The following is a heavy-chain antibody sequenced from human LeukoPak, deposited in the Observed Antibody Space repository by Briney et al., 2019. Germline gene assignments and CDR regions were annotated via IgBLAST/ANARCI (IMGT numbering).Heavy chain of an antibody. D-gene: IGHD5-12*01. CDR2: INPNSGGT. V-gene: IGHV1-2*02. CDR1: GYTFTGYY. J-gene: IGHJ4*02. CDR3: ARDAGYSGYDGFDY. Sequence: ASVKGSCKASGYTFTGYYMHWVRQAPGQGLEWMGWINPNSGGTNYAQKFQGRVTMTRDTSISTAYMELSRLRSDDTAVYYCARDAGYSGYDGFDYWGQGTLVTVSS.